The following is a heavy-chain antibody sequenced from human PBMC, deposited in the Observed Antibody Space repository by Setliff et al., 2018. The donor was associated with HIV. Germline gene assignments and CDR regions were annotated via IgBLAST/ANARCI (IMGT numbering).Heavy chain of an antibody. CDR1: GDSLSSGSSY. V-gene: IGHV4-31*03. CDR3: ARGRRSTSSYYYYYYMDV. J-gene: IGHJ6*03. CDR2: VYHTGNT. Sequence: SETLSLTCTVSGDSLSSGSSYWTWIRQHPGKGLEWIGYVYHTGNTFYNPSLKSRLTISVDTSKNQFSLKLTSVTAADTAVYYCARGRRSTSSYYYYYYMDVWGKGTMVTVSS. D-gene: IGHD2-2*01.